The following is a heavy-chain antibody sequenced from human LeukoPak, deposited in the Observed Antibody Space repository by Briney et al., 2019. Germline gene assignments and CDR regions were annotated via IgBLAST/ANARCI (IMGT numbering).Heavy chain of an antibody. D-gene: IGHD3-22*01. J-gene: IGHJ4*02. CDR2: IYHSGST. CDR1: GGSISSGGYS. Sequence: PSETLSLTCAVSGGSISSGGYSWSWIRQPPGKGLEWIGYIYHSGSTYYNPSLKSRVTISVDTSKNQFSLKLSSVTAADTAVYYCARDSYGFSSGYYYLRYWGQGTLVTVSS. V-gene: IGHV4-30-2*01. CDR3: ARDSYGFSSGYYYLRY.